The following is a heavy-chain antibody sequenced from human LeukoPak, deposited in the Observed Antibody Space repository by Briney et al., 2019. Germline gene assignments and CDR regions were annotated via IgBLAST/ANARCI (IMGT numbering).Heavy chain of an antibody. D-gene: IGHD6-19*01. Sequence: PGGSLRLSCAASGFTFRSYWMTWVRQAPGKGLEWVSIISGSGTSSSYADSVKGRFTISRDNSNNTLYLQMNSLRAEDTAVYYCAKSVAADSWGQGSLVTVSS. CDR2: ISGSGTSS. J-gene: IGHJ4*02. CDR3: AKSVAADS. V-gene: IGHV3-23*01. CDR1: GFTFRSYW.